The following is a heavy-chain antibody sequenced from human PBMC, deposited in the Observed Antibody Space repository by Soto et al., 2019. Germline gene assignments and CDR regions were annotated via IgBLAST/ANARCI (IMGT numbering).Heavy chain of an antibody. D-gene: IGHD2-21*02. J-gene: IGHJ4*02. CDR2: ISYDGSNK. CDR3: ARAVYCGGDCYSGVSNY. Sequence: XGTLRLICAASGFTFSSYSMHWVRQAPGKGLEWVAVISYDGSNKYYADSVKGRFTISRDNSKNTLYLQMNSLRAEDTAVYCCARAVYCGGDCYSGVSNYWGQGTLVTVSS. V-gene: IGHV3-30-3*01. CDR1: GFTFSSYS.